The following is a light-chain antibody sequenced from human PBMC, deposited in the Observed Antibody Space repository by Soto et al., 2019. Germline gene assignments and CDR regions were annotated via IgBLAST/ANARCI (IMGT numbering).Light chain of an antibody. Sequence: QSVLTQPRSVSGSPGQSVTISCTGTSSDVGGYNYVSWYQQHPGKAPKLMIYDVSKRPSGVPDRFSGSKSGSTASLTISGLQAEDEAAYSCCSYVRSYTPSYVFGTGTKVTVL. CDR3: CSYVRSYTPSYV. V-gene: IGLV2-11*01. CDR1: SSDVGGYNY. CDR2: DVS. J-gene: IGLJ1*01.